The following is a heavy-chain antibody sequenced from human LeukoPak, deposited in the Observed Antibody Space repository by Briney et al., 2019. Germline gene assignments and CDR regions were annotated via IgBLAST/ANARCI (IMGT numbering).Heavy chain of an antibody. Sequence: SSETLSLTCTVSGGSISSYYWSWIRQPPWKGLEWIGYIFYSGTTDYNPSLRSRVTISVDTSKNQFSLKLSSVTAADTAVYYCARHDDYGRTFDIWGQGTLVTVSS. D-gene: IGHD4-17*01. J-gene: IGHJ3*02. CDR2: IFYSGTT. V-gene: IGHV4-59*08. CDR3: ARHDDYGRTFDI. CDR1: GGSISSYY.